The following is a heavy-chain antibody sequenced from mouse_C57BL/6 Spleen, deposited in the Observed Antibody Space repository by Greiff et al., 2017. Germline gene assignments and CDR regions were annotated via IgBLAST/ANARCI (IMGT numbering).Heavy chain of an antibody. V-gene: IGHV5-4*01. CDR1: GFTFSSYA. CDR3: ARERTFMDY. J-gene: IGHJ4*01. Sequence: EVHLVESGGGLVKPGGSLKLSCAASGFTFSSYAMSWVRQTPEKRLEWVATISDGGSYTYYPDNVKGRFTISRDNAKNNLYLQMSHLKSEDTAMYYCARERTFMDYWGQGTSVTVSS. CDR2: ISDGGSYT.